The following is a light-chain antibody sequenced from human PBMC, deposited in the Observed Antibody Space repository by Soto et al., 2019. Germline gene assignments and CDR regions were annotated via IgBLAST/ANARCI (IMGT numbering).Light chain of an antibody. V-gene: IGKV3-15*01. CDR3: HQYSNWPAWT. J-gene: IGKJ1*01. CDR2: RAS. CDR1: QSLSGN. Sequence: EIGMTQSPATLSVSPGERATLSCRASQSLSGNLAWYQQKPGQAPRLLIYRASTRATGVPARFSASGSGTEFTLTISSLQSEDSAVYYCHQYSNWPAWTFGPGAKVEIK.